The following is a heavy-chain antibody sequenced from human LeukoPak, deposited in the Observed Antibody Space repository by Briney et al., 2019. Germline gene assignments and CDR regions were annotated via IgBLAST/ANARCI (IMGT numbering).Heavy chain of an antibody. Sequence: LSLTCAVYGGSFSGYYWSWIRQPPGKGLEWVSYISSSGSTIYYADSVKGRFTISRDNAKNSLYLQMNSLRAEDTAVYYCARAHYDFWSGYHTPNDYWGQGTLVTVSS. CDR2: ISSSGSTI. J-gene: IGHJ4*02. CDR3: ARAHYDFWSGYHTPNDY. D-gene: IGHD3-3*01. CDR1: GGSFSGYY. V-gene: IGHV3-11*01.